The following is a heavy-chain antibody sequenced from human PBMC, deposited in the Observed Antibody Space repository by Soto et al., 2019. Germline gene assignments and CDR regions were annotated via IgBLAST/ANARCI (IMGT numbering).Heavy chain of an antibody. J-gene: IGHJ4*02. V-gene: IGHV4-34*01. D-gene: IGHD2-15*01. Sequence: SETLSLTCAVYGGSFSGYYWSWIRQPPGKGLEWIGEINHSGSTNYNPSLKSRVTISVDTSKNQFSLKLSSVTAADTAVYYCARAYCSGGSCYLGSFDYWGQGTLVTVSS. CDR3: ARAYCSGGSCYLGSFDY. CDR2: INHSGST. CDR1: GGSFSGYY.